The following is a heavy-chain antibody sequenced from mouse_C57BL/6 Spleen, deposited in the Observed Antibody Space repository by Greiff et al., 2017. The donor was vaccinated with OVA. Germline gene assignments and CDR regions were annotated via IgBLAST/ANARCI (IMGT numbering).Heavy chain of an antibody. J-gene: IGHJ3*01. V-gene: IGHV1-50*01. D-gene: IGHD1-1*01. CDR3: ARYYYGSPWFAY. Sequence: QVQLQQSGAELVKPGASVKLSCKASGYTFTSYWMQWVKQRPGQGLEWIGEIDPSDSYTNYNQKFKGKATLTVDTSSSTAYMQLSSLTSEDSAVYYCARYYYGSPWFAYWGQGTLVTVSA. CDR2: IDPSDSYT. CDR1: GYTFTSYW.